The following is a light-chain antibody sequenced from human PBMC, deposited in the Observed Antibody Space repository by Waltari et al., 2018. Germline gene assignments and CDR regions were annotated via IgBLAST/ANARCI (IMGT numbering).Light chain of an antibody. CDR2: KVF. CDR3: MQGTYGLT. V-gene: IGKV2-30*02. Sequence: DVVMTQSPLSLPVTLGQPASISCRSSQSLVHSDGNTYLKWFHQRPGQSPRSLIYKVFKRESGVPDRFSGSGSGTNFTLKISRVEAEDFGVYFCMQGTYGLTFGGGTKVEIK. J-gene: IGKJ4*01. CDR1: QSLVHSDGNTY.